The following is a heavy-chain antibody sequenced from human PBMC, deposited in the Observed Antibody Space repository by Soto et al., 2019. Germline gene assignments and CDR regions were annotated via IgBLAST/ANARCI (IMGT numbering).Heavy chain of an antibody. Sequence: SETLSLTCAVYGGSFSGYYWSWIRQPPGKGLEWIGEINHSGSTNYNPSLKSRVTISVDTSKNQFSLKPSSVTAADTAVYYCARESCFLEWLPLGFFDYWGQGTLVTVSS. CDR2: INHSGST. CDR1: GGSFSGYY. V-gene: IGHV4-34*01. J-gene: IGHJ4*02. CDR3: ARESCFLEWLPLGFFDY. D-gene: IGHD3-3*01.